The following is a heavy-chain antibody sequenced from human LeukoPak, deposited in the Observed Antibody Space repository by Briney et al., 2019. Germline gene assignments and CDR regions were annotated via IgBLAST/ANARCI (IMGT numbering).Heavy chain of an antibody. Sequence: GSLRLSCTVSGLTFSSYEMNWVRQTPGKGLEWVSYISSSGSSIYYADSVKGRFTISRDNAKNSLYLQMNSLRAEDTAVYYCARDLVIRGRWSWFDPWGQGTLVTVSS. V-gene: IGHV3-48*03. J-gene: IGHJ5*02. CDR2: ISSSGSSI. CDR3: ARDLVIRGRWSWFDP. D-gene: IGHD2-21*01. CDR1: GLTFSSYE.